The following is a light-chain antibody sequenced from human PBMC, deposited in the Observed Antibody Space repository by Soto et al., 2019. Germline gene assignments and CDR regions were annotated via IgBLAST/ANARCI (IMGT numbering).Light chain of an antibody. CDR3: QQYYDWPIT. Sequence: ELGMAQSPPPLSVPPGERATLSCRARQSISSYLAWYRQKPGQAPRLLIYGASTRATGIPARFSGSGSGTDFTLTISRLQSEDFAVYYCQQYYDWPITFGQGTRLEIK. CDR1: QSISSY. V-gene: IGKV3-15*01. CDR2: GAS. J-gene: IGKJ5*01.